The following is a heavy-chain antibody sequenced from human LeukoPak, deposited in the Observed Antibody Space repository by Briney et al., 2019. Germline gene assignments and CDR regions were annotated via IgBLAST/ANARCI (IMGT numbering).Heavy chain of an antibody. Sequence: SETLSLTCAVYGGSFSGYYWSWIRQPPGKGLEWIGEINHSGSTNYNPSLKSRVTISVDTSKNQFSLRLSSVTAADTAVYYCARGPSGSWYRGWFDHWGQGTLVTVSS. D-gene: IGHD6-13*01. CDR1: GGSFSGYY. CDR2: INHSGST. V-gene: IGHV4-34*01. J-gene: IGHJ5*02. CDR3: ARGPSGSWYRGWFDH.